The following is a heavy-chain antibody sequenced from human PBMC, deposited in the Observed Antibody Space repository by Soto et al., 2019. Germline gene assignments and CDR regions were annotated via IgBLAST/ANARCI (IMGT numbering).Heavy chain of an antibody. CDR3: ARDNQLEDY. J-gene: IGHJ4*02. V-gene: IGHV3-30-3*01. Sequence: QVQLVESGGGVVQPGRSLRLSCAASGFTFSSYAMHWVRQAPGKGLEWVAVISYDGSNKYYADSVKGRFTISRDNSKNTLYLQMNSLRAEDTAVYYCARDNQLEDYWGQGTLVTVSS. D-gene: IGHD1-1*01. CDR1: GFTFSSYA. CDR2: ISYDGSNK.